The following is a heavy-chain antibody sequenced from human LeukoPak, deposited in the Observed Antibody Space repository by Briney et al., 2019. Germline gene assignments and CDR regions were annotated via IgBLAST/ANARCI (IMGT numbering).Heavy chain of an antibody. CDR1: GFTFSSYG. Sequence: PGGSLRLSCAASGFTFSSYGMHWVRQAPGKGLEWVAFIRDDGSNKYYADSVKGRFTISRDNSKNTLYLQMNSLRAEDTAVYYCAKELTIVVVPAAEKALDYWGQGTLVTVSS. CDR2: IRDDGSNK. D-gene: IGHD2-2*01. CDR3: AKELTIVVVPAAEKALDY. V-gene: IGHV3-30*02. J-gene: IGHJ4*02.